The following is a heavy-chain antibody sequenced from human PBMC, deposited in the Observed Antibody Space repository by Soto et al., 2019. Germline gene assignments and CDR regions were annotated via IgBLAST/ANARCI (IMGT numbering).Heavy chain of an antibody. V-gene: IGHV2-5*02. D-gene: IGHD1-26*01. CDR2: IYWDDDK. Sequence: QITLKESGPTLVKPTQTLTLTCTFSGFSLSTSGVGVGWIRQPPGKALEWLALIYWDDDKRYSPSLKSRLTITKDTPKKQVVLTMTNMDPVDTAPYYCAHNGHGGSYYNYFDYWGQGTLVTVSS. CDR1: GFSLSTSGVG. J-gene: IGHJ4*02. CDR3: AHNGHGGSYYNYFDY.